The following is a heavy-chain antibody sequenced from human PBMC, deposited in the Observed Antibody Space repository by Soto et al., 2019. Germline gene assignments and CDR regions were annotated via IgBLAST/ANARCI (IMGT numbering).Heavy chain of an antibody. CDR2: IYYSGST. Sequence: SETLSLTCTVSGGSISSYYWSWIRQPPGKGLEWIGYIYYSGSTNYNPSLKSRVTISVDTSKNQFSLKLSSVTAADTAVYYYARRAYCGGDCYYFDYWGQGTLVTVSS. J-gene: IGHJ4*02. D-gene: IGHD2-21*01. V-gene: IGHV4-59*01. CDR3: ARRAYCGGDCYYFDY. CDR1: GGSISSYY.